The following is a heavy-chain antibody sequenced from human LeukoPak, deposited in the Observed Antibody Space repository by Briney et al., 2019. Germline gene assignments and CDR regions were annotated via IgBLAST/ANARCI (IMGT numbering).Heavy chain of an antibody. Sequence: ASVKVSCKASGYTFTGYYMHWVRQAPGQGLEWMGWINPNSGGTNYAQKFQGRVTMTRDTSISTAYMELSRLRSDDTAVYYCARDLGYGDYDAFDIWGQGTMVTVSS. CDR3: ARDLGYGDYDAFDI. D-gene: IGHD4-17*01. J-gene: IGHJ3*02. V-gene: IGHV1-2*02. CDR2: INPNSGGT. CDR1: GYTFTGYY.